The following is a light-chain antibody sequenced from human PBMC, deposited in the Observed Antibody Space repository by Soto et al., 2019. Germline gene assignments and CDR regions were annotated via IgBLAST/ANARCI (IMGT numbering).Light chain of an antibody. Sequence: DIVMTQSPDSLAVSLGERATINCKSSQSVLYSSNNKNYLAWYQQKPGQRPKLLISWASARESGVPDRFSGSGSGTDFTLTISSLQAEDVAVYYCQQYYSTLWTFGQGTKVEIK. J-gene: IGKJ1*01. CDR2: WAS. CDR3: QQYYSTLWT. V-gene: IGKV4-1*01. CDR1: QSVLYSSNNKNY.